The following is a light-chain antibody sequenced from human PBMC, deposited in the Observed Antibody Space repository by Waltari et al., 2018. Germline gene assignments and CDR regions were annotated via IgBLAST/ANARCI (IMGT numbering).Light chain of an antibody. Sequence: DIQMTQSPSTVSASLGDRVTITCRARQNLNTFFSWYQQKPGAVPNLLIYDASTLERGVPSRFSGSGSGTHFTLTISGLQPDDFATYYCQQYYDYPINFGQGTRL. V-gene: IGKV1-5*01. CDR3: QQYYDYPIN. CDR2: DAS. CDR1: QNLNTF. J-gene: IGKJ5*01.